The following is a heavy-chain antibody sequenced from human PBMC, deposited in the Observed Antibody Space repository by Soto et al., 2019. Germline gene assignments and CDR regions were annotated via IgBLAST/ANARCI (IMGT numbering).Heavy chain of an antibody. Sequence: EVQLLESGGGLVQPGGSLRLSCAASGFTFSSYAMSWVRQAPGKGLEWVSAISGSGGSTYYADSVKGRFTISRDNSKNTLYLQMNSLRAEDTAVYYCAKFDDFWSGYGNCYFDLWGRGTLVTVSS. CDR1: GFTFSSYA. CDR3: AKFDDFWSGYGNCYFDL. CDR2: ISGSGGST. J-gene: IGHJ2*01. D-gene: IGHD3-3*01. V-gene: IGHV3-23*01.